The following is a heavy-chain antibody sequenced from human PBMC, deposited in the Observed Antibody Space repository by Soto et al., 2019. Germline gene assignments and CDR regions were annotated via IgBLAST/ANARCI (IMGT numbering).Heavy chain of an antibody. V-gene: IGHV3-30*18. CDR1: GFTFSSYG. J-gene: IGHJ4*02. Sequence: QVQLVGSGGGVVQPGRSLRLSCAASGFTFSSYGRHWVRQAPGKGLEWVAVISYDGSNKYYADSVKGRFTISRDNSKNTLYLQMISLRAEDTAVYYCAKDLEERHWLVLGGYWGQGTLVTVSS. CDR2: ISYDGSNK. D-gene: IGHD6-19*01. CDR3: AKDLEERHWLVLGGY.